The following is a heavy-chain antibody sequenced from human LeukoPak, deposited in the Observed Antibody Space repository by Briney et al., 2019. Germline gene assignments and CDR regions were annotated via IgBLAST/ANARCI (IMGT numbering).Heavy chain of an antibody. CDR1: GFTFSSYS. CDR3: ARDRRDFYYMDV. CDR2: ISSSSSYI. Sequence: GGSLRLSCAASGFTFSSYSMNWVRQAPGKGLEWVSSISSSSSYIYYADSVKGRFTISRDNAKNTLYLQMNSLSAEDTAVYYCARDRRDFYYMDVWGKGTTVTVSS. V-gene: IGHV3-21*01. J-gene: IGHJ6*03.